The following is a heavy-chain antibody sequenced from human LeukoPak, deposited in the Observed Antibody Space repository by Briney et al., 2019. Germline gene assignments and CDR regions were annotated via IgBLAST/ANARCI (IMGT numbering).Heavy chain of an antibody. V-gene: IGHV3-21*01. Sequence: GGSLRLSCAASGFTFNTYSMSWVRQAPGKGLEWVSIISRTSESIFYADSVKGRFTISRDNAKNSLYLQMNSLRAEDTAVYYCARGGRYYDSSGSTYFDYWGQGTLVTVSS. CDR1: GFTFNTYS. CDR2: ISRTSESI. D-gene: IGHD3-22*01. J-gene: IGHJ4*02. CDR3: ARGGRYYDSSGSTYFDY.